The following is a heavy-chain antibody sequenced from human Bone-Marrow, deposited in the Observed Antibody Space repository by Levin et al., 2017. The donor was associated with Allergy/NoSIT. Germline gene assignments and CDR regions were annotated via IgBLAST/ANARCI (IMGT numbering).Heavy chain of an antibody. D-gene: IGHD1-1*01. CDR2: ISGDGSST. V-gene: IGHV3-74*01. CDR1: GFTFSNYW. J-gene: IGHJ3*01. CDR3: ARRHDTTGTFSF. Sequence: GESLKISCTASGFTFSNYWMHWVRQGPGKGLVWVSRISGDGSSTNYADSVNGRFTISRDIAKNTLYLQMNSLRAEDTAVYFCARRHDTTGTFSFWGQGTMVTVSS.